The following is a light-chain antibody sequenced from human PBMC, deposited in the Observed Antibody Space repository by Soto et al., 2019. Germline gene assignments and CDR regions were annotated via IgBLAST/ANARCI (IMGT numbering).Light chain of an antibody. CDR2: GAS. CDR3: QHYGSSFT. Sequence: EIVLTQSPGTLSLSPGERATLSCRASQSVSSSYLAWYQQKPGQAPRLLIYGASSRATGIPDRFSGSGSGTDFTLTISRLEPEDFALYYCQHYGSSFTFGPGTKVYIK. V-gene: IGKV3-20*01. CDR1: QSVSSSY. J-gene: IGKJ3*01.